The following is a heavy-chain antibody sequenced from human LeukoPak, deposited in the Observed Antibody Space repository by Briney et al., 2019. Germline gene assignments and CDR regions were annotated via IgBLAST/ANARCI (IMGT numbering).Heavy chain of an antibody. CDR3: ARESVAVAGPFDY. J-gene: IGHJ4*02. CDR2: IYYSGST. CDR1: GGSISSGDYY. V-gene: IGHV4-30-4*01. Sequence: PPETLSLTCTVSGGSISSGDYYWSWIRQPPGKGLEWIGYIYYSGSTYYNPSLKSRVTISVDTSKNQFSLKLSSVTAADTAVYYCARESVAVAGPFDYWGQGTLVTVSS. D-gene: IGHD6-19*01.